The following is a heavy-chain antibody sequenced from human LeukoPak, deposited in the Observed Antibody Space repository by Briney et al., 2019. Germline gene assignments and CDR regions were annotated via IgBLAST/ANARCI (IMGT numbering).Heavy chain of an antibody. CDR1: GGSISSSSYY. CDR3: ARAGITMIVVVNGWFDP. CDR2: IYYSGST. V-gene: IGHV4-39*07. Sequence: SETLSLTCTVSGGSISSSSYYWGWIRQPPGKGLEWIGSIYYSGSTYYNPSLKSRVTISVDTSKNQFSLKLSSVTAADTAVYYCARAGITMIVVVNGWFDPWGQGTLVTVSS. J-gene: IGHJ5*02. D-gene: IGHD3-22*01.